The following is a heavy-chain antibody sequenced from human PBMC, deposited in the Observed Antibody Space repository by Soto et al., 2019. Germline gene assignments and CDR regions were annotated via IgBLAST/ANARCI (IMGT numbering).Heavy chain of an antibody. J-gene: IGHJ6*03. CDR2: INAGNGNT. CDR1: GYTFTSYA. V-gene: IGHV1-3*01. Sequence: GASVKVSCKASGYTFTSYAMHWVRQAPGQRLEWMGWINAGNGNTKYSQKFQGRVTITRDTSASTAYMELNSLRAEDTAVYYCARLSYSSGWAQYYYYMDVWGKGTTVTVSS. CDR3: ARLSYSSGWAQYYYYMDV. D-gene: IGHD6-19*01.